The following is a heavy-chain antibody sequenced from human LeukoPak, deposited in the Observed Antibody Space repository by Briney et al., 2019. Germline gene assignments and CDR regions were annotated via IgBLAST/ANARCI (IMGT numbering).Heavy chain of an antibody. Sequence: GGSLRLSCAASGFTFRTYTMNWIRQAPGEGLQWVSAISGSADGTFYSDSVKGRFTISRDNSNNTLYLQMHSLRVEDTAIYYCARDPSSLSMDVWGKGTTVTVSS. V-gene: IGHV3-23*01. CDR2: ISGSADGT. CDR3: ARDPSSLSMDV. CDR1: GFTFRTYT. J-gene: IGHJ6*04.